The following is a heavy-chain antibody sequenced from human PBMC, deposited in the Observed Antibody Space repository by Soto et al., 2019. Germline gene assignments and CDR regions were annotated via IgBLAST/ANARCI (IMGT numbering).Heavy chain of an antibody. D-gene: IGHD3-16*01. V-gene: IGHV3-33*01. J-gene: IGHJ5*02. Sequence: GGSLRLSCAASGFTFSSYGMHWVRQAPGKGLEWVAVIWYDGSNKYYADSVKGRFTISRDNSKNTLYLQMNSLRAEDTAVYYCARHHYGYNWFDPWGQGTLVTVSS. CDR3: ARHHYGYNWFDP. CDR2: IWYDGSNK. CDR1: GFTFSSYG.